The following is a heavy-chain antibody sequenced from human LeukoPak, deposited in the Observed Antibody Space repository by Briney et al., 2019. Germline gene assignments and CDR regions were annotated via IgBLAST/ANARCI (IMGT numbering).Heavy chain of an antibody. CDR3: ARDTYNWNVDTFDP. D-gene: IGHD1-20*01. V-gene: IGHV4-59*12. J-gene: IGHJ5*02. CDR2: MYHSGST. Sequence: SETLSLTCTVSGGSISSYYWSWIRRPPGKGLEWIGNMYHSGSTSYNPSLKSRVTISVDTSKNQFSLKLNSVTAADPAVYYCARDTYNWNVDTFDPWGQGTLVTVSS. CDR1: GGSISSYY.